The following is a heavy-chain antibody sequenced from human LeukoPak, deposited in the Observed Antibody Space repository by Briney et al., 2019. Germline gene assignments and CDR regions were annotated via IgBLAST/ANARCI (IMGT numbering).Heavy chain of an antibody. V-gene: IGHV3-7*03. Sequence: PGESLRLSCAASGFTFKKYWMNWVRQVPGKGLECLANIKEDGSETYYADSVKGRFTISRDNAKNSLYLQMNSLRAEDTALYHCARNGYSSSWYLTGAFQHWGQGTLVTVSS. D-gene: IGHD6-13*01. J-gene: IGHJ1*01. CDR2: IKEDGSET. CDR1: GFTFKKYW. CDR3: ARNGYSSSWYLTGAFQH.